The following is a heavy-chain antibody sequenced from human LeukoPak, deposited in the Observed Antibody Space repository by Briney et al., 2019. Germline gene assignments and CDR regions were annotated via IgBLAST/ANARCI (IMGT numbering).Heavy chain of an antibody. Sequence: SETLSLTCLLSGGSIGPYYWSWIRQPAGKGPEWIGRIYTTGTADYNPSLKGRVFLSVDTSMNQFSLKVTSVTAADTAVYYCARDHSSSSWMDAFEIWGPGMKVIVSS. J-gene: IGHJ3*02. CDR3: ARDHSSSSWMDAFEI. V-gene: IGHV4-4*07. CDR2: IYTTGTA. CDR1: GGSIGPYY. D-gene: IGHD6-6*01.